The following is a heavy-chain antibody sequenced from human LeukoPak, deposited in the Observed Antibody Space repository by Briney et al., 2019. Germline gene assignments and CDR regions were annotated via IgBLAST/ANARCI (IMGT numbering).Heavy chain of an antibody. Sequence: SQTLSLTCAISGDSVSSNSAAWNWIRQSPSRGLEWLGRTYYRSKWYNDYAVSVKSRITINPDTSKNQFSLQLNSVTPEDTAVYYCAREEYGYSSSWVVDYYYYMDVWGKGTAVTVSS. V-gene: IGHV6-1*01. J-gene: IGHJ6*03. CDR3: AREEYGYSSSWVVDYYYYMDV. CDR1: GDSVSSNSAA. D-gene: IGHD6-13*01. CDR2: TYYRSKWYN.